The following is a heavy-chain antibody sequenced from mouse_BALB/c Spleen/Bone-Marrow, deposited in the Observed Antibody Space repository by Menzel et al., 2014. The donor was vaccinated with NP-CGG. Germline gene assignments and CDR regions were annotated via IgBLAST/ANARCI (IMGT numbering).Heavy chain of an antibody. V-gene: IGHV4-1*02. D-gene: IGHD4-1*01. CDR2: INPASSTI. CDR3: AKANWDVSGYFDV. J-gene: IGHJ1*01. Sequence: EVKLVESGGGLVQPGGSLKLSCAASGFDFSRYWLSWVRQAPWKGLEWIGAINPASSTINYTPSLKDKFIISRDNAKNTLYLQMSKVRSEDTALYYCAKANWDVSGYFDVWGAGTTVTGSS. CDR1: GFDFSRYW.